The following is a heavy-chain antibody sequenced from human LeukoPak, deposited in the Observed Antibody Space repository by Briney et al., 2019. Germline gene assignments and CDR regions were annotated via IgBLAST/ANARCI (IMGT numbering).Heavy chain of an antibody. CDR1: GYTFTSYG. J-gene: IGHJ4*02. Sequence: GASVKVSCKASGYTFTSYGISWVRQAPGQGLEWMGWISAYNGNTNYAQKFQGRVTMTRDTSISTAYMELSRLRSDDTAVYYCARDMGTAAIAYDYWGQGTLVTVSS. CDR3: ARDMGTAAIAYDY. CDR2: ISAYNGNT. V-gene: IGHV1-18*01. D-gene: IGHD2-2*01.